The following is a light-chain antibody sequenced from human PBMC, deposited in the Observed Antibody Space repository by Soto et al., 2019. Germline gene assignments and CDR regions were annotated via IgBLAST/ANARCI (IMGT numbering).Light chain of an antibody. J-gene: IGLJ2*01. CDR1: SNDVGGYNH. CDR2: EVS. Sequence: QSALTQPPSASGSPGQSVTISCTGTSNDVGGYNHVSWYQQHPGKVPKVMINEVSKRASGVPDRFSGSKSGNTASLTVSGLQAEDEADYYCSSYTGSNTVVFGGGTKVTVL. V-gene: IGLV2-8*01. CDR3: SSYTGSNTVV.